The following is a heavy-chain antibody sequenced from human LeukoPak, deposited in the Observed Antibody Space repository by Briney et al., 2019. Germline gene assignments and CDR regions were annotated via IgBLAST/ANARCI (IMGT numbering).Heavy chain of an antibody. D-gene: IGHD5-18*01. Sequence: SQTLSLTCGISGDSVSSNSEAWNWIRQSPSRGLEWLGRTYYRSKWYNDYAVSVKSRITINPDTSKNQFSLQLNSVTPEDTAVYYCARDRGPSEIQLWLVGYYCYGMDVWGQGTTVTVSS. CDR1: GDSVSSNSEA. J-gene: IGHJ6*02. V-gene: IGHV6-1*01. CDR2: TYYRSKWYN. CDR3: ARDRGPSEIQLWLVGYYCYGMDV.